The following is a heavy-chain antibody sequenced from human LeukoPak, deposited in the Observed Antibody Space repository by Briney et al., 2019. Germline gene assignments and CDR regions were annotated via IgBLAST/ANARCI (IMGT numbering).Heavy chain of an antibody. V-gene: IGHV4-34*01. CDR2: INHSGST. CDR3: AILCGYSPNWFDP. D-gene: IGHD3-22*01. Sequence: SETLSLTCAVYGGSFSGYYWSWIRQPPPTGLDRIGEINHSGSTNYNPSLKSRVTISVDTSKNQFSLKLSSVTAADTAVYYCAILCGYSPNWFDPWGQGTLVTVSS. J-gene: IGHJ5*02. CDR1: GGSFSGYY.